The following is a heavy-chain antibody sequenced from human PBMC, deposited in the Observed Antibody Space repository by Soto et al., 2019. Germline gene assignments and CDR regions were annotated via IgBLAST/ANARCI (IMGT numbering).Heavy chain of an antibody. CDR3: AREFRVGYYFDY. J-gene: IGHJ4*02. CDR2: IYYSGST. Sequence: SETLSLTCTVSGGSISSYYWSWIRQPPGKGLEWIGYIYYSGSTNYNPSLKSRVTISVDTSKNQFSLKLSSVTAADTAVYYCAREFRVGYYFDYWGQGTLVTVSS. CDR1: GGSISSYY. V-gene: IGHV4-59*01.